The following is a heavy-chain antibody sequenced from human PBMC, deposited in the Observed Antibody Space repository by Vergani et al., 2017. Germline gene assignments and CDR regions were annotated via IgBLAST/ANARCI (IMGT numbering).Heavy chain of an antibody. D-gene: IGHD3-10*01. Sequence: EVQLVQSGAEVKKPGESLKISCKGSRYSFTSYWIGWVRQMPGKGLEWMGIIYPGDSDTRYSPSFQGQVTISADKSISTAYLQWSSLKASDTAMYYCASLYYNGSGNPEYRMGYYYYGMDVWSQGTTVTDSS. CDR2: IYPGDSDT. V-gene: IGHV5-51*01. CDR3: ASLYYNGSGNPEYRMGYYYYGMDV. CDR1: RYSFTSYW. J-gene: IGHJ6*02.